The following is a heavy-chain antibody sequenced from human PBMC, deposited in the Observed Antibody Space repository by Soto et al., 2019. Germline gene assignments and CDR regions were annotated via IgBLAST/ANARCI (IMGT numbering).Heavy chain of an antibody. CDR1: GFTFSGCA. CDR3: GKGRRYYYYYGVDV. CDR2: IIDSGGST. J-gene: IGHJ6*02. V-gene: IGHV3-23*01. Sequence: EVHLLESGGALVQPGGSLRLSCAASGFTFSGCAMGWVRQAPGKGLEWVSDIIDSGGSTYYADAVKGRFTISRDNSKSSLYLQMNSLRAEDTAVDYCGKGRRYYYYYGVDVWGQGTTVTVSS.